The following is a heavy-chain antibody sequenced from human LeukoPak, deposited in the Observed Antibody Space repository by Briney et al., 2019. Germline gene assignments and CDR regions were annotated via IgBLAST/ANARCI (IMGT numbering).Heavy chain of an antibody. V-gene: IGHV4-61*02. CDR2: IYTSGST. J-gene: IGHJ4*02. Sequence: RPSETLSLTCTVSGGSISSGSYYWSWIRQPAGKGLEWIGRIYTSGSTNYNPSLKSRVTISVDTSKNQFSLKLNSVTAADTAVYFCAREAYGDYINSWGQGTLVTVSS. CDR3: AREAYGDYINS. CDR1: GGSISSGSYY. D-gene: IGHD4-17*01.